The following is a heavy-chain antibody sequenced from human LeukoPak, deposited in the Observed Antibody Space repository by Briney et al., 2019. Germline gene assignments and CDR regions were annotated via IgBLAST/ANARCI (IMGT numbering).Heavy chain of an antibody. V-gene: IGHV5-51*01. CDR3: ARRYSGSYLVDY. Sequence: GESLKISCKGSGYSFTNYWIGWVRQMFGKGLEWMGVIYPGDSDTRYRPAFQGQVNISADKSISTTYLQWRSLKASDTAMYYCARRYSGSYLVDYWGQGTLVIVSS. CDR2: IYPGDSDT. D-gene: IGHD1-26*01. CDR1: GYSFTNYW. J-gene: IGHJ4*02.